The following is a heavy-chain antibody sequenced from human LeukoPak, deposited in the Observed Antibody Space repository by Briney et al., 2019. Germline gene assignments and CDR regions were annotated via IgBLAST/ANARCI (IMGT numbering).Heavy chain of an antibody. J-gene: IGHJ4*02. Sequence: SETLSLTCTVSGGSISSSSYYWSWIRQPPGKGLEWIGYIYHSGSTYYNPSLKSRVTISVDTSKNQLSLKLTSVTAADTAVYYCARMGIRLFDWLPTYYFDYWGQGTLVTVSS. CDR2: IYHSGST. CDR1: GGSISSSSYY. D-gene: IGHD3-9*01. V-gene: IGHV4-30-2*01. CDR3: ARMGIRLFDWLPTYYFDY.